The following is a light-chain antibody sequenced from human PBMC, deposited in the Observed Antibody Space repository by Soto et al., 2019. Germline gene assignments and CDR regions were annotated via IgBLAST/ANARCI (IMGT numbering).Light chain of an antibody. V-gene: IGLV2-14*01. CDR3: SSYRSSTTFV. Sequence: QSALTQPASVSGSPGQSITISCTGTSSDVGAYNYVSWYQQYPGKAPKVIIFEVRKRPSGVSNRFSGSKSGDTASLTISGLQAEDEADYYCSSYRSSTTFVFGTGTKVNVL. CDR2: EVR. CDR1: SSDVGAYNY. J-gene: IGLJ1*01.